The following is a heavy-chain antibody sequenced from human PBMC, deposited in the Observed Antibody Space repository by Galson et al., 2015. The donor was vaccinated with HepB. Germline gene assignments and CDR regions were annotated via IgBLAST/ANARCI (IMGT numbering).Heavy chain of an antibody. J-gene: IGHJ4*02. Sequence: SLRLSCAASGFTFSSYGMHWVRQAPGKGLGWVAFIRYDGSNKYYADSVKGRFTISRDNSKNTLYLQMNSLRAEDTAVYYCAKDSRLTDYGDYVFDYWGQGTLVTVSS. CDR1: GFTFSSYG. D-gene: IGHD4-17*01. CDR2: IRYDGSNK. V-gene: IGHV3-30*02. CDR3: AKDSRLTDYGDYVFDY.